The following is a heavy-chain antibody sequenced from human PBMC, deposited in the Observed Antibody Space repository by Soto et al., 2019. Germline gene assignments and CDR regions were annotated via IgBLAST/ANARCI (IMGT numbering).Heavy chain of an antibody. Sequence: GGSLRLSCAASGFTFSSYEMNWVRQAPGKGLEWVSYISSSGSTIYYADSVKGRFTISRDNAKNSLYLQMNSLRAEDTAVYYCMGAARPDYYYYYGMDVWGQGTTVTVSS. CDR3: MGAARPDYYYYYGMDV. V-gene: IGHV3-48*03. CDR2: ISSSGSTI. D-gene: IGHD6-6*01. CDR1: GFTFSSYE. J-gene: IGHJ6*02.